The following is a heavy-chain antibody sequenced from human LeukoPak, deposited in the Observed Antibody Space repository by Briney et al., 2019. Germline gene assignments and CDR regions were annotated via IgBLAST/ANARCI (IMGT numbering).Heavy chain of an antibody. CDR2: MYYSGST. D-gene: IGHD1-26*01. CDR1: GGSVTTSSFY. J-gene: IGHJ3*02. CDR3: ARGGSFEAFDI. V-gene: IGHV4-39*02. Sequence: SETLSLTCTVSGGSVTTSSFYWGWIRQPPGRGLEWIGTMYYSGSTYYSPSLKSRVTLFTDSSKNHFSLKLNSVTATDTAVYYCARGGSFEAFDIWGQGTMVTVSS.